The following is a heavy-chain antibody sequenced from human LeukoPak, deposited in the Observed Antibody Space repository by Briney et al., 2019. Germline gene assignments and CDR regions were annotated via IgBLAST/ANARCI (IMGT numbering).Heavy chain of an antibody. CDR2: IYSGGDT. V-gene: IGHV3-53*01. J-gene: IGHJ4*02. Sequence: GGSLRLSCAASSFPVTDNYMGWVRQAPGKGREGGSLIYSGGDTYYADSVKGRFTISRDTSKNTVYLHMNSLRPDDTATYYCARAILLTGSEYYFDSWGQGTLVTVSS. CDR1: SFPVTDNY. CDR3: ARAILLTGSEYYFDS. D-gene: IGHD3-9*01.